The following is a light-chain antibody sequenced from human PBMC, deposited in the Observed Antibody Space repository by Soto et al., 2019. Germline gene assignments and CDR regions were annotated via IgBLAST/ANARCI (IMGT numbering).Light chain of an antibody. CDR1: SSDVGGYNY. V-gene: IGLV2-14*01. J-gene: IGLJ1*01. Sequence: QSALTQPASVSGSPGQSITISCTGTSSDVGGYNYVSWYQQHPGKAPKLIIYEVSNRPSGVSNRFSGSKSGNTASLTISWLQAEDEAVYYCNSYTSKSTGVFGTGTQLTVL. CDR2: EVS. CDR3: NSYTSKSTGV.